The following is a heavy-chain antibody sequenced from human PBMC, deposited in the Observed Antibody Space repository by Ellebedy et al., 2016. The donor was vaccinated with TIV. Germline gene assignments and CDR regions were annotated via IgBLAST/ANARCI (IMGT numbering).Heavy chain of an antibody. V-gene: IGHV3-21*01. CDR3: ARVGSSGYYYY. CDR2: ISSSSSYI. CDR1: GFTFSSYS. D-gene: IGHD3-22*01. Sequence: GESLKISCAASGFTFSSYSMNWVRQAPGKGLEWVSSISSSSSYIYYADSVKGRFTISRDNAKNSLYLQMNSLRVEDTAVYYCARVGSSGYYYYWGQGTLVTVSS. J-gene: IGHJ4*02.